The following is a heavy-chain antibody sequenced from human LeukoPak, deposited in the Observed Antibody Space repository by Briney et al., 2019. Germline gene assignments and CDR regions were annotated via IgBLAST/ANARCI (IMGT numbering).Heavy chain of an antibody. CDR3: AKSRRYYDSSGYHKAYYYYYMDV. Sequence: GGSLRLSCAASGFTFSSYAMSWVRQAPGKGLEWVSAISGSGGSTYYADSVKGRFTISRDNSKNTLCLQMNSLRAEDTAVYYCAKSRRYYDSSGYHKAYYYYYMDVWGKGTTVTISS. CDR2: ISGSGGST. D-gene: IGHD3-22*01. CDR1: GFTFSSYA. V-gene: IGHV3-23*01. J-gene: IGHJ6*03.